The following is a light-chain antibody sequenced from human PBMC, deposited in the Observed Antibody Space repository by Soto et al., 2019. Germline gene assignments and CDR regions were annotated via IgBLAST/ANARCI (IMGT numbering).Light chain of an antibody. Sequence: QSALTQPASVSGSPGQSITISCTGTSSDVGGYNYVSWYQQHPGKAPKLMIYEVSHRPSGVSNRFSGSKSGNTASLTISGLQAEDEDDYYCTSYTSNNTYVFGTGTKVTVL. CDR3: TSYTSNNTYV. CDR2: EVS. J-gene: IGLJ1*01. V-gene: IGLV2-14*01. CDR1: SSDVGGYNY.